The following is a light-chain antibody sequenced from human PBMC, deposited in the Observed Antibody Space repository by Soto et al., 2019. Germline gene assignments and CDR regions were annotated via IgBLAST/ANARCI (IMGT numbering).Light chain of an antibody. J-gene: IGKJ1*01. CDR3: QQYMNYAT. CDR1: QSISTW. CDR2: DAS. V-gene: IGKV1-5*01. Sequence: DIQMTQSPSTLSAYVGDRVTFTCRASQSISTWLAWYQQKPGKAPKLLIYDASSLQSDVPSRFSGSGSGTEFTLTINALQTDDFASYYCQQYMNYATFGQGTKVEIK.